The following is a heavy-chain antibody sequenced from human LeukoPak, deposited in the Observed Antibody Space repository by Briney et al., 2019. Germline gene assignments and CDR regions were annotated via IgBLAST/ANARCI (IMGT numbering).Heavy chain of an antibody. CDR2: IIPIFGTA. J-gene: IGHJ6*03. CDR1: GYTFTSYD. V-gene: IGHV1-69*05. Sequence: SVKVSCEASGYTFTSYDMNWVRQASGQGLEWMGGIIPIFGTANYAQKFQGRVTITTDESTSTAYMELSSLRSEDTAVYYCARAVAGSYYYYYMDVWGKGTTVTVSS. D-gene: IGHD6-19*01. CDR3: ARAVAGSYYYYYMDV.